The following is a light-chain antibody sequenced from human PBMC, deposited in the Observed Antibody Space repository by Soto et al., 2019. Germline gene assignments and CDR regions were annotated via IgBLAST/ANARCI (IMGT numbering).Light chain of an antibody. Sequence: EIVLTQSPCTLSLSPGERATLSCRASQSVSSSYLAWYQQKSGQAPRLLIYGASSRATGIPDRFSGSASGTDFTLTISRLEPEDFAVYFCQQYGSSPWTFGQGTKV. CDR2: GAS. CDR3: QQYGSSPWT. V-gene: IGKV3-20*01. J-gene: IGKJ1*01. CDR1: QSVSSSY.